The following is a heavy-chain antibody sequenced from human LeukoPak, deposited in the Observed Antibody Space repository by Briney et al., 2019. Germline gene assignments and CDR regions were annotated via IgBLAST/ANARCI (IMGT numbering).Heavy chain of an antibody. Sequence: PGGCLSLFRAASGFTQRRCWMSWVRQASGRGREWVGNLKQDGSEKFYVDSVKGRFPISRDNAKNSLYLQMNSLRAEDTALYYCARGPYKKQLAYNWFDPWGQGTLVTVSS. D-gene: IGHD6-13*01. CDR1: GFTQRRCW. J-gene: IGHJ5*02. V-gene: IGHV3-7*03. CDR2: LKQDGSEK. CDR3: ARGPYKKQLAYNWFDP.